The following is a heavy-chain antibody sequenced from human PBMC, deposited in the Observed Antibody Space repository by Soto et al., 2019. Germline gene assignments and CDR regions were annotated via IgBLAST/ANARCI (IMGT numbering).Heavy chain of an antibody. CDR2: IYSGGST. D-gene: IGHD2-21*01. J-gene: IGHJ4*02. Sequence: EVQLVETGGGLIQPGGSLRLSCAASGFTVRNNYMSWVRQAPGKGLEWVSLIYSGGSTFYADSVKGGFTISRDNSKTTLFLQMNSLRAEDTAVYFCATYSGLDYWGQGTLVTVSS. CDR1: GFTVRNNY. CDR3: ATYSGLDY. V-gene: IGHV3-53*02.